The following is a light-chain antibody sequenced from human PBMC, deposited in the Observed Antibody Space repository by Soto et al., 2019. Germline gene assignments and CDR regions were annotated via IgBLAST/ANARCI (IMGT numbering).Light chain of an antibody. V-gene: IGLV2-14*01. J-gene: IGLJ1*01. CDR2: EVS. Sequence: QSALTQPASVSGSPGQSITISCTGTSSDVGGYIYVSWCQQHPGKAPKLMIHEVSNRPSGVSNRFSGSKSGNTASLTISGLQAEDEADYYCSSYTVNNTYVFGTGTQLTVL. CDR3: SSYTVNNTYV. CDR1: SSDVGGYIY.